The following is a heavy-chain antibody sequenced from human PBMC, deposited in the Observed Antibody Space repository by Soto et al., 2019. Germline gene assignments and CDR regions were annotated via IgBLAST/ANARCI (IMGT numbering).Heavy chain of an antibody. CDR3: ARGAAVRFDP. CDR2: IYYSGST. CDR1: GGSICSYY. V-gene: IGHV4-59*08. J-gene: IGHJ5*02. Sequence: SETLSLTCTVSGGSICSYYWSWIRQPPGKGLEWIGYIYYSGSTNYNPSLKSRVTISVDRSKNQFSLKLSSVTAADTAVYYCARGAAVRFDPWGQGTLVTVSS. D-gene: IGHD2-8*01.